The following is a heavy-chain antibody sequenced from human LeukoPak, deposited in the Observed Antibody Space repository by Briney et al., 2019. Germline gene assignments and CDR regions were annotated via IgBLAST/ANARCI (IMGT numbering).Heavy chain of an antibody. V-gene: IGHV4-34*01. CDR1: GGSFSGYY. Sequence: SETLSLTCAVYGGSFSGYYWSWIRQPPGKGLEWFGEINHSGSTNYNPSLKSRVTISVDTSKNQFSLKLSSVTATDTAVYYCARAGKQLDNYWGQGTLVTVSS. CDR3: ARAGKQLDNY. CDR2: INHSGST. J-gene: IGHJ4*02. D-gene: IGHD1-1*01.